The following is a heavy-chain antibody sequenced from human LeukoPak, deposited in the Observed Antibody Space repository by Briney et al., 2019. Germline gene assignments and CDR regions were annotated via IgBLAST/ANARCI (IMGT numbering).Heavy chain of an antibody. CDR1: GFALSHYG. Sequence: GESLRLSCTASGFALSHYGMHWVRQAPGKGLELVALLWADGTRPSYADSVKGRFTISRDISRNTLYLPMNGLRAEDTALYYCARDADTTALYWYFDLWGRGTLVTVSS. CDR3: ARDADTTALYWYFDL. CDR2: LWADGTRP. V-gene: IGHV3-33*08. J-gene: IGHJ2*01. D-gene: IGHD2/OR15-2a*01.